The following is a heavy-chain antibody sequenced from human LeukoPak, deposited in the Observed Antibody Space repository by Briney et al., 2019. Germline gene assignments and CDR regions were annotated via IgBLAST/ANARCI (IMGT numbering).Heavy chain of an antibody. Sequence: MSSETLSLTCTVSGGPISGYYWNWIRHPPGKGLEWIGSIYYSGRTSFNGSLKTRITMSVDTSKNQFSLKLTSVTTADTAVYFCARDSAGDYWLDPWGQGTLVTVSS. J-gene: IGHJ5*02. CDR2: IYYSGRT. CDR1: GGPISGYY. CDR3: ARDSAGDYWLDP. D-gene: IGHD7-27*01. V-gene: IGHV4-59*01.